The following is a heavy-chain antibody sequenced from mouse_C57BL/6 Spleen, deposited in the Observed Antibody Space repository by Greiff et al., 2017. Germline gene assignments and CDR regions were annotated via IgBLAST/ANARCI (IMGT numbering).Heavy chain of an antibody. CDR3: ARYLYYYVNIDY. CDR1: GYAFTSSL. J-gene: IGHJ4*01. D-gene: IGHD1-1*01. CDR2: IYPGGGGT. V-gene: IGHV1-54*01. Sequence: VQLQQSGAELVRPGTSVKVSCKASGYAFTSSLIEWVKQRPGQGLEWIGRIYPGGGGTNYNGKFKGKATLTADKSSSTAYMQLSSLTSEDSAVYFCARYLYYYVNIDYWGQGTSVTVSS.